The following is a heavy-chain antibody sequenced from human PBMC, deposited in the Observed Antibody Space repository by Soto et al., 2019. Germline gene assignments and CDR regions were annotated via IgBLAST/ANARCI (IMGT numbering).Heavy chain of an antibody. V-gene: IGHV4-4*02. D-gene: IGHD3-10*01. Sequence: QVQLQESGPGLVKPSGTLSLTCDVSGGSISSSNWWSWVRQPPGKGLEWIGEIYHSGSTNYNPSYSSRLTISVDNSNNRFSLKVTSVTAADTAVYFCAKNSGSGSYLDFWGQGILVTVSS. CDR3: AKNSGSGSYLDF. CDR1: GGSISSSNW. J-gene: IGHJ4*02. CDR2: IYHSGST.